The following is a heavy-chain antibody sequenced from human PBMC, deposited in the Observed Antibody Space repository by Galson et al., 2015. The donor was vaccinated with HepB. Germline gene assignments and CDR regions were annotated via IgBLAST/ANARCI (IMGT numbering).Heavy chain of an antibody. Sequence: SLRLSCAASGFTFSSYAMHWVRQAPGKGLEWVAVISYDGSNKYYADSVKGRFTISRDNSKNTLYLQMNSLRAEDTAVYYCASDGPNSGGWYVYWGQGTLVTVSS. V-gene: IGHV3-30-3*01. J-gene: IGHJ4*02. CDR3: ASDGPNSGGWYVY. D-gene: IGHD6-19*01. CDR1: GFTFSSYA. CDR2: ISYDGSNK.